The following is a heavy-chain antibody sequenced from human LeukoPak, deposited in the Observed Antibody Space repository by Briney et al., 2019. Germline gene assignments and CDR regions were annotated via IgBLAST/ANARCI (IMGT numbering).Heavy chain of an antibody. CDR2: ISYDGSNK. J-gene: IGHJ6*02. Sequence: GGSLRLSCAASGFTFSSYGMHWVRQPPGKGLEWVAVISYDGSNKYYADSVKGRFTISRDNSKNTLYLQMNSLRVEDTAVYYCAKGGVKIYYYYGMDVWGQGTTVTVSS. CDR3: AKGGVKIYYYYGMDV. V-gene: IGHV3-30*18. D-gene: IGHD1-26*01. CDR1: GFTFSSYG.